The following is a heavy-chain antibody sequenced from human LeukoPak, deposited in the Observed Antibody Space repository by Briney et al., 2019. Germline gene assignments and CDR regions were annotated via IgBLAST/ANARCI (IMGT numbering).Heavy chain of an antibody. D-gene: IGHD3-3*01. V-gene: IGHV4-4*02. CDR2: IYHGGTI. CDR1: GGSISSANW. CDR3: ARGLNYDLNP. Sequence: SETLSLTCTVSGGSISSANWWDWVRQPPGKGPEWIGEIYHGGTINYNPTLKSRVTISLDESNNQFSLRLSSVTAADTAVYYCARGLNYDLNPWGQGTLVIVSS. J-gene: IGHJ5*02.